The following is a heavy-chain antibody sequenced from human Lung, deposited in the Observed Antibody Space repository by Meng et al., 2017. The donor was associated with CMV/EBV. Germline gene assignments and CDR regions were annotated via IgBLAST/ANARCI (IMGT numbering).Heavy chain of an antibody. V-gene: IGHV3-48*03. CDR1: GFTFSAYE. D-gene: IGHD1-1*01. Sequence: SXAASGFTFSAYEMNWVRQAPGKGLEWVLYISSSGRTTYYADSVKGRFTISRDNPKKSLYLQMNSLRAEDTALYYCARGRGDNWYYYGMDVWGQGTTVXVSS. J-gene: IGHJ6*02. CDR2: ISSSGRTT. CDR3: ARGRGDNWYYYGMDV.